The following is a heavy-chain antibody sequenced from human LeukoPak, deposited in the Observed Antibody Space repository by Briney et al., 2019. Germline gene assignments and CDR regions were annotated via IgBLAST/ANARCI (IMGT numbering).Heavy chain of an antibody. CDR1: GYTVSSYY. V-gene: IGHV1-46*01. Sequence: ASVKVSCKASGYTVSSYYVHWVRQAPGPGLEWMGIINPSGGSTSYAQKFQGRVTMTRDTSTSTVYMELSSLRSEDTAVYYCARGRRVRGERKRNWFDPWGQGTLVTVSS. CDR3: ARGRRVRGERKRNWFDP. D-gene: IGHD3-10*01. CDR2: INPSGGST. J-gene: IGHJ5*02.